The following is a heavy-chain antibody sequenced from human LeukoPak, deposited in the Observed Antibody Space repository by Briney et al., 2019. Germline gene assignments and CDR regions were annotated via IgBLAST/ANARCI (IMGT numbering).Heavy chain of an antibody. CDR1: GGSISSGDYY. Sequence: PSETLSLTCTVSGGSISSGDYYWSWIRQPPGKGLEWIGYIYYSGSTNYNPSLKSRVTISVDTSKNQFSLKLSSVTAADTAVYYCASYAPTAPFDYWGQGTLVTVSS. J-gene: IGHJ4*02. CDR2: IYYSGST. D-gene: IGHD2-2*01. V-gene: IGHV4-30-4*01. CDR3: ASYAPTAPFDY.